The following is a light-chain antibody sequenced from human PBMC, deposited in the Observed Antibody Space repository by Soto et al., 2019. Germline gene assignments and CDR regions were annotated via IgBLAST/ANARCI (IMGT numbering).Light chain of an antibody. V-gene: IGKV1-9*01. Sequence: IQLTQSPSSLSASVGDTVTITCRASQAIGSYFAWYQQRPGTAPKLLIYSASTLHSGVPSRFSGSGSGTDFTLTISSLQPDDVATYYCQQVDSYSRTFGPGTTVEI. CDR3: QQVDSYSRT. CDR2: SAS. CDR1: QAIGSY. J-gene: IGKJ3*01.